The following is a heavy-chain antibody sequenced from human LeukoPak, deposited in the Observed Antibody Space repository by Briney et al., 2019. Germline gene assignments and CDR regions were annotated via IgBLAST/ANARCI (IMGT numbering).Heavy chain of an antibody. D-gene: IGHD3-9*01. V-gene: IGHV3-23*01. J-gene: IGHJ3*02. CDR3: AKSFRYFDWHPKVGAFDI. CDR2: ISGSGGST. CDR1: GFTFSDSA. Sequence: QAGGSLRLSCAASGFTFSDSAMSWVRQAPGKGLEWVSAISGSGGSTYYADSVKGRFTISRDNSKNTLYLQMNSLRAEDTAVYYCAKSFRYFDWHPKVGAFDIWGQGTMVTVSS.